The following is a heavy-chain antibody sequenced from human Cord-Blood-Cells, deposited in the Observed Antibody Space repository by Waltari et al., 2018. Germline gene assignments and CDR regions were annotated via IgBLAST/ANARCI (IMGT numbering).Heavy chain of an antibody. CDR3: ARGELIAAAYYFDY. D-gene: IGHD6-13*01. CDR1: GGSFSVYY. CDR2: INHSGST. J-gene: IGHJ4*02. Sequence: QVQLQQWGAGLLQPSETLSLPCAVYGGSFSVYYWRWIRQPPGKGLEWIGEINHSGSTNYNPSLKSRVTISVDTSKNQFSLKLSSVTAADTAVYYCARGELIAAAYYFDYWGQGTLVTVSS. V-gene: IGHV4-34*01.